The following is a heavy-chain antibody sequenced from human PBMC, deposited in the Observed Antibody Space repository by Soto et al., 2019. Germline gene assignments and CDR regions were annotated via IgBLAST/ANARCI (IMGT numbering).Heavy chain of an antibody. Sequence: QVQLVQSGAEMKKPGSSVKVSCQSSGGTFNTYAMNWVRQAPGQGPEWMGDISPMFGAANYAPKFQGRVTITADESTGTSSMQLSSLTSEDTALYFCAREVQFHTPAFVYWGQGTLVTVSS. CDR1: GGTFNTYA. CDR3: AREVQFHTPAFVY. V-gene: IGHV1-69*19. J-gene: IGHJ4*02. CDR2: ISPMFGAA.